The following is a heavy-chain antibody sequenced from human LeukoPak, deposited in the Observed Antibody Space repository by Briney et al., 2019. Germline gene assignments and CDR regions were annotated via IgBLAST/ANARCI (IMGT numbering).Heavy chain of an antibody. D-gene: IGHD3-3*01. V-gene: IGHV1-69*06. CDR1: GGTFSSYA. CDR3: ARDIPKRGRPMDFWSGYYYYYMDV. CDR2: IIPIFGTA. J-gene: IGHJ6*03. Sequence: SVKVSCKASGGTFSSYAISWVRQAPGQGLVWMGGIIPIFGTANYAQKFQGRVTITADKSTSTAYMELSSLRSEDTAVYYCARDIPKRGRPMDFWSGYYYYYMDVWGKGTTVTVSS.